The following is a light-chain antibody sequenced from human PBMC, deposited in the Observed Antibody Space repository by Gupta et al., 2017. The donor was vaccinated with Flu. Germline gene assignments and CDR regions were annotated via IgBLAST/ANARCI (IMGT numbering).Light chain of an antibody. Sequence: QSVLTQPPSASGTPGPLVTIPCSGSSSNIGSNYVYWYQQLPGTAPELLIYRNNQRPSGVPDRFSGSKSGTSASLAISGLRSEDEADYYCAAWDDSLSGRVFGGGTKLTVL. CDR3: AAWDDSLSGRV. J-gene: IGLJ3*02. V-gene: IGLV1-47*01. CDR1: SSNIGSNY. CDR2: RNN.